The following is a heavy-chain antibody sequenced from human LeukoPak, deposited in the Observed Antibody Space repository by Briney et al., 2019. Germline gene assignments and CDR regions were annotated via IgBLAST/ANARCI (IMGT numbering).Heavy chain of an antibody. CDR2: IYHSGST. D-gene: IGHD4-17*01. Sequence: PSETLSLTCTVSGGSISSYYWGWIRQPPGKGLEWIGSIYHSGSTYYNPSLKSRVTISVDTSKNQFSLKLSSVTAADTAVYYCARDRGYGDYVGLFDYWGQGTLVTVSS. CDR3: ARDRGYGDYVGLFDY. J-gene: IGHJ4*02. V-gene: IGHV4-39*07. CDR1: GGSISSYY.